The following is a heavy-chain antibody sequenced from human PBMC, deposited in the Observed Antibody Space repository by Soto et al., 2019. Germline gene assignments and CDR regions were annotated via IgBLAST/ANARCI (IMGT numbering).Heavy chain of an antibody. CDR2: IRSKAYGGTT. CDR1: GFTFGDYA. Sequence: GSLRLSCTASGFTFGDYAMSWFRQAPGKGLEWVGFIRSKAYGGTTEYAASVKGRFTISRDDSKSIAYLQMNSLKTEDSAVYYCTRESGYSGYDWGPFDYWGQGTLVTVSS. J-gene: IGHJ4*02. V-gene: IGHV3-49*03. D-gene: IGHD5-12*01. CDR3: TRESGYSGYDWGPFDY.